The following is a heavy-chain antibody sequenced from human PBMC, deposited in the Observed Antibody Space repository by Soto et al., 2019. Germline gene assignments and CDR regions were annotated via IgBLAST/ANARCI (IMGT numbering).Heavy chain of an antibody. V-gene: IGHV1-8*01. CDR1: GYTFTSYD. CDR3: ARRVYISSWYYYYYYGMDV. Sequence: QVQLVQSGAEVKKPGASVKVSCKASGYTFTSYDINWVRQATGQGLEWMGWMNPNSGNTGYAQKFRGRVIMTRNTSISTAYIDLSRLLSEDPALHSCARRVYISSWYYYYYYGMDVWCQGTTVTVSS. J-gene: IGHJ6*02. D-gene: IGHD6-13*01. CDR2: MNPNSGNT.